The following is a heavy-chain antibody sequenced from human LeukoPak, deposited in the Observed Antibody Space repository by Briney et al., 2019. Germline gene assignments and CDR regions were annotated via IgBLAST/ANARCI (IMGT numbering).Heavy chain of an antibody. CDR1: GFTFDDYA. Sequence: GGSLRLSCAASGFTFDDYAMHWVRQAPGKGLEWVSGISWNSGSIGYADSVKGRFTISRDNAKNSLYLQMNSLRAEDTALYYCAKDLSDGVDSFGYYGMDVWAKGPRSPSP. D-gene: IGHD2-15*01. CDR2: ISWNSGSI. V-gene: IGHV3-9*01. J-gene: IGHJ6*02. CDR3: AKDLSDGVDSFGYYGMDV.